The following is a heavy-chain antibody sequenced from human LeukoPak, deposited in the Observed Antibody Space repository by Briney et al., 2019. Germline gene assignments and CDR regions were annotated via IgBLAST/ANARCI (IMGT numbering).Heavy chain of an antibody. J-gene: IGHJ4*02. D-gene: IGHD3-10*01. V-gene: IGHV3-33*01. CDR2: IWYDGSNK. CDR3: ARASWEFGNAFDI. CDR1: GFTFSSYG. Sequence: PGGSLRLSCAAFGFTFSSYGMHWVRQAPGKGLEWVAVIWYDGSNKYYADSVKGRFTISRDNSKNTLYLQMNSLRAEDTAVYYCARASWEFGNAFDIWGQGTLVTVSS.